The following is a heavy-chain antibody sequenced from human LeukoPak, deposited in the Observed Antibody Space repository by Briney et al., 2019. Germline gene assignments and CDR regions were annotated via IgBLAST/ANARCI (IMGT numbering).Heavy chain of an antibody. CDR3: ARDSSDFWSGPSSDY. CDR1: GYSISSGYY. J-gene: IGHJ4*02. Sequence: TSETLSLTCTVSGYSISSGYYWGWIRQPPGKGLEWIGSIYHSGSTYYNPSLKSRVTISVDTSKNQFSLKLSSVTAADTAVYYCARDSSDFWSGPSSDYWGQGTLVTVSS. V-gene: IGHV4-38-2*02. CDR2: IYHSGST. D-gene: IGHD3-3*01.